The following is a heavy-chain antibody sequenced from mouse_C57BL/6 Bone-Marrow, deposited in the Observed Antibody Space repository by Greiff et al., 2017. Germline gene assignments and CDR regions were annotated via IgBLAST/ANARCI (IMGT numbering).Heavy chain of an antibody. D-gene: IGHD2-2*01. V-gene: IGHV1-54*01. Sequence: VQLQQSGAELVRPGTSVKVSCKASGYAFTNYLIEWVKQRPGQGLEWIGVINPGSGGTNYNEKFKGKATLTADKSSSTAYMQLSSLTSEDSAVYVCAREGLRRGLAYWGQGTLVTVSA. J-gene: IGHJ3*01. CDR1: GYAFTNYL. CDR2: INPGSGGT. CDR3: AREGLRRGLAY.